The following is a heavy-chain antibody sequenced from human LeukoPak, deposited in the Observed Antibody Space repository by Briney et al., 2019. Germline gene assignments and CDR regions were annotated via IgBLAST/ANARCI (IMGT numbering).Heavy chain of an antibody. CDR1: GFTFSSYW. V-gene: IGHV3-7*01. Sequence: PGGSLRLSCAASGFTFSSYWMSWVRQAPGKGLEWVANIKQDGSEKYYVDSVKGRFTNSRDNAKNSLYLQMNSLRAEDTAVYYCAKVPYGAVANYYFDYWGQGTLVTVPS. CDR3: AKVPYGAVANYYFDY. D-gene: IGHD6-19*01. J-gene: IGHJ4*02. CDR2: IKQDGSEK.